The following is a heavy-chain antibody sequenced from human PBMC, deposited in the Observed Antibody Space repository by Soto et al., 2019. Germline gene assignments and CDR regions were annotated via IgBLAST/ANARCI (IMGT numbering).Heavy chain of an antibody. CDR1: GYTFTSYG. CDR2: ISAYNGNT. CDR3: ARDRGHTVAGSDRFDY. V-gene: IGHV1-18*01. D-gene: IGHD6-19*01. Sequence: QVQLVQSGAEVKKPGASVKVSCKASGYTFTSYGISWVRQAPGQGLEWMGWISAYNGNTNYAQKLQGRVTKTPDTSTSTAYMELRSLRSDDTAVYYCARDRGHTVAGSDRFDYWGQGTLVTVSS. J-gene: IGHJ4*02.